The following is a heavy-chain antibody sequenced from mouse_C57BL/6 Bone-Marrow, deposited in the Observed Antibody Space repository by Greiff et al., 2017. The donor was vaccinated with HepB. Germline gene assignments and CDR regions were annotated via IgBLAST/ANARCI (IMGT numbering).Heavy chain of an antibody. CDR3: AIGLLYYYAMDY. CDR2: IHPSDSDT. V-gene: IGHV1-74*01. Sequence: QVQLQQSGAELVMPGASVKVSCKASGYTFTSYWMHWVKQRPGQGLEWIGRIHPSDSDTNYNQKFKGKATLTVDKSSSTAYMPLSSLTSEDSAVYYCAIGLLYYYAMDYWGQGTSVTVSS. J-gene: IGHJ4*01. D-gene: IGHD2-3*01. CDR1: GYTFTSYW.